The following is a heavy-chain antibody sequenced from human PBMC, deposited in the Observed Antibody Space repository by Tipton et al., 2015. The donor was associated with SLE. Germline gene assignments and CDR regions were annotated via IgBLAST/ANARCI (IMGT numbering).Heavy chain of an antibody. J-gene: IGHJ4*02. CDR2: IRSKVYGGTS. CDR3: ARGARGPDY. CDR1: GFIFGDYA. Sequence: SLRLSCTASGFIFGDYAMSWFRQAPGKGLEWVGFIRSKVYGGTSEYAASVKGRFRISIDDSKRIAYLQMNSLKTEDTAVYYCARGARGPDYWGQGTLVTVSS. D-gene: IGHD6-6*01. V-gene: IGHV3-49*03.